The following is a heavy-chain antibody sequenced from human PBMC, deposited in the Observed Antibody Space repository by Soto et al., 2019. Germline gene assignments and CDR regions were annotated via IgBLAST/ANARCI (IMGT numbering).Heavy chain of an antibody. D-gene: IGHD4-17*01. J-gene: IGHJ4*01. CDR2: LHYSGST. CDR1: GVSISSNDYY. Sequence: PSETLSLTCTVSGVSISSNDYYWGWVRQPPGKGLEWIGSLHYSGSTYYNPSLKSRVTISVDTSKNQFSLRVISVTAADTAVYFCASQSSTTNFAFWGNGTLVTVSS. CDR3: ASQSSTTNFAF. V-gene: IGHV4-39*01.